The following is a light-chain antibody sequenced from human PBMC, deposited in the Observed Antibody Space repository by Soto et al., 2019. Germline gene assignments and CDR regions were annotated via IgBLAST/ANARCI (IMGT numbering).Light chain of an antibody. CDR2: EVS. J-gene: IGLJ1*01. CDR1: SSDVGSYNR. Sequence: VLTQPPSVSGSPGQSVTISCTGTSSDVGSYNRVSWYQQPPGTAPKVMIYEVSNRPSGVPDRFSGSKSGNTASLTISGLQAEDEADYYCSLYTSSSTYVFGTGTKVTVL. V-gene: IGLV2-18*01. CDR3: SLYTSSSTYV.